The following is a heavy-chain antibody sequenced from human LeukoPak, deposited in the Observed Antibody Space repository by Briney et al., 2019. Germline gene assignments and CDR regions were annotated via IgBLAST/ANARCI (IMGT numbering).Heavy chain of an antibody. Sequence: GVLVKVSCKASGYTFTSYDINWVRQATGQGLEWMGWMNPNSGNTGYAQKFQGRVTMTRNTSISTAYMELSSLRSEDTAVYYCAREGAGIAAAGDWFDPWGQGTLVTVSS. CDR2: MNPNSGNT. D-gene: IGHD6-13*01. J-gene: IGHJ5*02. V-gene: IGHV1-8*01. CDR3: AREGAGIAAAGDWFDP. CDR1: GYTFTSYD.